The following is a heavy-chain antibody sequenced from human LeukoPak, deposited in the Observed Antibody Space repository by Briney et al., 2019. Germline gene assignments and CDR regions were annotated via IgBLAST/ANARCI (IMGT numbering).Heavy chain of an antibody. V-gene: IGHV4-59*01. Sequence: SETLSLTCTVSGGSISSYYWSWIRQPPGKGLEWIGYIYYSGSTNYNPSLKSRVTISVDTSKNQFSLKLSSVTAADTAVYYCARATSYSSSWYYFDYWVQGTLVTVSS. CDR2: IYYSGST. CDR1: GGSISSYY. D-gene: IGHD6-13*01. CDR3: ARATSYSSSWYYFDY. J-gene: IGHJ4*02.